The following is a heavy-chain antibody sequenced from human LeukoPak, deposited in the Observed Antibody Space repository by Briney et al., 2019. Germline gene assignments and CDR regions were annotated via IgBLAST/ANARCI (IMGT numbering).Heavy chain of an antibody. Sequence: PSETLSLTCTVSGGSISSYYWSWIRQPPGKGLEWIGEINHSGSTNYNPSLKSRVTISVDTSKNQFSLKLSSVTAADTAVYYCARAASYDYVWGSYRYNDYWGQGTLVTVSS. CDR3: ARAASYDYVWGSYRYNDY. CDR2: INHSGST. CDR1: GGSISSYY. V-gene: IGHV4-34*01. J-gene: IGHJ4*02. D-gene: IGHD3-16*02.